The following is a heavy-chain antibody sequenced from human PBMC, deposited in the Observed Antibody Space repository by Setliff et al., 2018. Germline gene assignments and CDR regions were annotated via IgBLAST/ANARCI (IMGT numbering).Heavy chain of an antibody. CDR3: VREGVDRRSSTDYRYYMDV. CDR1: GGTFRSYG. CDR2: TSA. D-gene: IGHD6-6*01. J-gene: IGHJ6*03. Sequence: ASVKVSCKASGGTFRSYGISWVRQAPGQGLEWMGGTSAYAQKVQGRVTMTTDTSTSTAYMELRSLTSDDTAVYYCVREGVDRRSSTDYRYYMDVWGKGTTVTVSS. V-gene: IGHV1-18*01.